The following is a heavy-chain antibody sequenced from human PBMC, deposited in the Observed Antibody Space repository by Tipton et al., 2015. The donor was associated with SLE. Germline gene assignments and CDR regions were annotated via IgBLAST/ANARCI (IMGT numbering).Heavy chain of an antibody. CDR2: IGADNGNT. J-gene: IGHJ4*02. D-gene: IGHD5/OR15-5a*01. V-gene: IGHV1-18*01. CDR3: ARDESVFKDFFDY. CDR1: GYTLTNYG. Sequence: QSGPEVKKPGASVKVSCKASGYTLTNYGFNWVRQAPGQGLEWMGWIGADNGNTNYALKFQGRVTMTRDKTTSTAYMELRSLRSDDTAIYYCARDESVFKDFFDYWGQGTLVTVSS.